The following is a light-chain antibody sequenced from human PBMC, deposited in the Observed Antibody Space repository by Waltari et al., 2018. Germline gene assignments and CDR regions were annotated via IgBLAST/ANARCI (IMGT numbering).Light chain of an antibody. Sequence: QSALTQPPSASGSPGQSVTISCTGTSSDIGGYNYVSWYQHHPDKAPKLMIYEVSKRPSGVPDRSSGSKSDNTASLTVSGLQAEDEADYYCSSYAGSDNFVVFGGGTKLTVL. V-gene: IGLV2-8*01. CDR1: SSDIGGYNY. CDR3: SSYAGSDNFVV. J-gene: IGLJ2*01. CDR2: EVS.